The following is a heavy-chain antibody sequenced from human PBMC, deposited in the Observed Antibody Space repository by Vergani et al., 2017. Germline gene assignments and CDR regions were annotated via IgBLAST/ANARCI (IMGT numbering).Heavy chain of an antibody. CDR1: GYSFTSYW. CDR2: IDPSDSYT. Sequence: EVQLVQSGAEVKKPGESLRISCKGSGYSFTSYWISWVRQMPGKGLEWMGRIDPSDSYTNYSPSFQGHVTISADKSISTAYLQWSSLKASDTAMYYCARHSSPIAAAGTGDWFDPWGQGTLVTVSS. J-gene: IGHJ5*02. CDR3: ARHSSPIAAAGTGDWFDP. D-gene: IGHD6-13*01. V-gene: IGHV5-10-1*01.